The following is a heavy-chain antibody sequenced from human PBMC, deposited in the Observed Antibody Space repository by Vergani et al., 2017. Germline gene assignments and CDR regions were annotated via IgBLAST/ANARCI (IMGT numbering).Heavy chain of an antibody. J-gene: IGHJ4*02. CDR3: ATEENYYDSSGYCCPLGY. CDR2: FDPEDGET. V-gene: IGHV1-24*01. D-gene: IGHD3-22*01. CDR1: GYTLTELS. Sequence: QVPLVQSGAEVKKPGASVKVSCQVSGYTLTELSMHWVRQAPGQGLEWMGGFDPEDGETIYAQKFQGRVTMTEDTSTDTAYMELSSLRSEDTAVYYCATEENYYDSSGYCCPLGYWGQGTLVTVSS.